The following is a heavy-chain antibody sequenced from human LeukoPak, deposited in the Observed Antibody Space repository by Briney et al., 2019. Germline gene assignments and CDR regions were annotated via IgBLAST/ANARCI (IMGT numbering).Heavy chain of an antibody. CDR1: GFTVSSNS. CDR2: IYSGGNT. J-gene: IGHJ4*02. CDR3: ARDPTTYYYGSGSYSKEDY. Sequence: GGSLRLSCTVSGFTVSSNSMSWVRQAPGKGLEWVSFIYSGGNTHYSDSVKGRFTISRDNSKNTLYLQMNSLRAEDTAVYYCARDPTTYYYGSGSYSKEDYWGQGTLVTVSS. V-gene: IGHV3-53*01. D-gene: IGHD3-10*01.